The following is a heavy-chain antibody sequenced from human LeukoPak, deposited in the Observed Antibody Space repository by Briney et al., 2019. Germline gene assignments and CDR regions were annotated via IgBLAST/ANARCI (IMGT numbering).Heavy chain of an antibody. V-gene: IGHV4-39*07. CDR2: VYYTGST. J-gene: IGHJ3*02. D-gene: IGHD1-26*01. CDR1: GAFVSSSNYY. Sequence: TPSETLSLTCTVSGAFVSSSNYYWGWIRQPPGKGLEWVGSVYYTGSTYHNPSLKSRVTMSIDTSRNQFSLKLSSVTAADTAMYYCAREDSGISDNAFDIWGQGTMVTISS. CDR3: AREDSGISDNAFDI.